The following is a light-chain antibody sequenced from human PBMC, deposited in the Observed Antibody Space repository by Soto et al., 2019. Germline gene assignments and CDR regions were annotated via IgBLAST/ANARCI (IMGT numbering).Light chain of an antibody. J-gene: IGKJ3*01. CDR3: QQFHDLPFT. V-gene: IGKV1-33*01. Sequence: DIQMTQSPSSLSASVGDRVTITCQASQDITKSLNWFQQKPGKAPALLIYDASNLETGVPSNFSGSGSETDFTFTISSLQPEHIATYYCQQFHDLPFTFGPGTKVELK. CDR1: QDITKS. CDR2: DAS.